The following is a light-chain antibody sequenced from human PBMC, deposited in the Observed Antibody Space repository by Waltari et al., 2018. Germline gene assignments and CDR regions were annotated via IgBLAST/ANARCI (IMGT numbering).Light chain of an antibody. Sequence: DIQMTQSPSSLSASVGDRVTITCRASQRISYWLAWYQQKPGKAPKLLVYKASSLESGVPSRFSGSVSGTEYTLTISSLQPDDFATCYCQQYNTYPATFGQGTKVEIK. V-gene: IGKV1-5*03. CDR2: KAS. CDR1: QRISYW. CDR3: QQYNTYPAT. J-gene: IGKJ2*01.